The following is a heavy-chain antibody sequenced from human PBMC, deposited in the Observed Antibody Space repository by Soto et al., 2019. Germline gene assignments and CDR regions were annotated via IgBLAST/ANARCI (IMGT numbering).Heavy chain of an antibody. CDR1: GGSISSYY. J-gene: IGHJ4*02. CDR3: ARESRVDFWSGYSDY. Sequence: PSETLSLTCTVSGGSISSYYWSWIRQPPGKGLEWIGYIYYSGSTNYNPSLKSRVTISVDTSKNQFSLKLSSVTAADTAVYYCARESRVDFWSGYSDYWGQGTLVTVSS. D-gene: IGHD3-3*01. CDR2: IYYSGST. V-gene: IGHV4-59*01.